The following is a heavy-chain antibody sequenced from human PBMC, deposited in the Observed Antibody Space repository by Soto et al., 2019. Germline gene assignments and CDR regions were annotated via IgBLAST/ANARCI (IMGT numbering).Heavy chain of an antibody. V-gene: IGHV1-3*05. Sequence: QVQLVQSGAEKKKPGASVKVSCKASGYTFTSYAIDWVRQAPGQRLEWMGWINAGNGNTKYSQKFQGRVTITRDTSASTAYMELSSLRSEDTAVYYWARGFPLWFDSWGQGTLVTVSS. CDR3: ARGFPLWFDS. CDR1: GYTFTSYA. J-gene: IGHJ5*01. CDR2: INAGNGNT. D-gene: IGHD3-3*01.